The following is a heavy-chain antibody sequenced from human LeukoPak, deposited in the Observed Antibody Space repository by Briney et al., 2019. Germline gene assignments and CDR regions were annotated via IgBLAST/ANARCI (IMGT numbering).Heavy chain of an antibody. D-gene: IGHD3-16*01. J-gene: IGHJ4*02. CDR1: GFTFSSYG. CDR3: AKVQPLFYDWGSSIDY. CDR2: ISYDGSNK. Sequence: GGSLRLSCAASGFTFSSYGMHWVRQAPGKGLEWVAVISYDGSNKYYADSVKGRFTISRDNSKNTLYLQMNSLRAEDTAVYYCAKVQPLFYDWGSSIDYWGQGTLVTVSS. V-gene: IGHV3-30*18.